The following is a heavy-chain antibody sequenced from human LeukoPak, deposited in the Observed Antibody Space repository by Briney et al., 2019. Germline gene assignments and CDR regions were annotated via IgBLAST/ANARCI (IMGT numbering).Heavy chain of an antibody. CDR2: ISAYNGNT. CDR3: ARYGGYCSSTSCYALFDY. CDR1: GYTFTSYG. Sequence: ASVKVSCKASGYTFTSYGISWVRQAPGQGLEWMGWISAYNGNTNYAQKLQGRVTMTTDTSMSTAYMELRSLRSDDTAVYYCARYGGYCSSTSCYALFDYWGQGTLVTVSS. V-gene: IGHV1-18*01. D-gene: IGHD2-2*01. J-gene: IGHJ4*02.